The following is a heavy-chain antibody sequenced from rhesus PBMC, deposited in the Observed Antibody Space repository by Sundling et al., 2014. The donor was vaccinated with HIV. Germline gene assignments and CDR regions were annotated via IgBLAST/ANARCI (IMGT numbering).Heavy chain of an antibody. CDR2: IYGLSTST. CDR1: GGSISDSYR. CDR3: ASDSSGWHHRFDY. V-gene: IGHV4S10*01. J-gene: IGHJ4*01. Sequence: QVQLQESGPGLVKPSETLSLTCAVSGGSISDSYRWSWIRQPPGKGLEWIGFIYGLSTSTSYNPSLKSRVTISKDTSRNQFSLKLSSVTAADTAVYYCASDSSGWHHRFDYWGQGVLITVSS. D-gene: IGHD2-21*01.